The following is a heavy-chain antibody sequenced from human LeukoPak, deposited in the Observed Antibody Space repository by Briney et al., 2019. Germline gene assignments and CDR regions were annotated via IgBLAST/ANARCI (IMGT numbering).Heavy chain of an antibody. CDR1: DFTFNNAW. V-gene: IGHV3-15*01. D-gene: IGHD2-2*01. J-gene: IGHJ6*02. CDR2: IRSKTDGETT. Sequence: GGSLRLSCAASDFTFNNAWMSWVRQAPGKGLEWVGRIRSKTDGETTDYAAPVKGRFTISRDDSKNTLYLQMNSLRAEDTAVYYCARDFGGDIVVPTPGAGGMDVWGQGTTVTVSS. CDR3: ARDFGGDIVVPTPGAGGMDV.